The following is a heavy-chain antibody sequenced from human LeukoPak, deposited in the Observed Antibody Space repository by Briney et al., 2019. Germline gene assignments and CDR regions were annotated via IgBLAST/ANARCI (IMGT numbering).Heavy chain of an antibody. J-gene: IGHJ4*02. CDR3: ARRAAAGKFDY. V-gene: IGHV5-51*01. CDR1: GYSFTTHW. CDR2: IYPDDSNT. Sequence: KRGESLKISCKGSGYSFTTHWIGWVRQMPGKGLEWMGIIYPDDSNTRYSPSFQGQVTLSADKSINTAYLQWSSLRASDTAMYYCARRAAAGKFDYWGQGTLVIVSS. D-gene: IGHD6-13*01.